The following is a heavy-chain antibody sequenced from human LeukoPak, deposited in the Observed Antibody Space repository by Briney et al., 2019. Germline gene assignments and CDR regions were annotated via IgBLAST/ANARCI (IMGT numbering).Heavy chain of an antibody. CDR2: IYYSAST. J-gene: IGHJ4*02. D-gene: IGHD1-26*01. CDR1: GGYISNYY. CDR3: ARVGSSGSNIDY. Sequence: SETLSLTCTVSGGYISNYYWSWVRQPPPKGLNSIGYIYYSASTTYNLSLKSRVTISVDTFKNQFSLKLSSVTAADTAVYYCARVGSSGSNIDYWGQGTLVTVSS. V-gene: IGHV4-59*12.